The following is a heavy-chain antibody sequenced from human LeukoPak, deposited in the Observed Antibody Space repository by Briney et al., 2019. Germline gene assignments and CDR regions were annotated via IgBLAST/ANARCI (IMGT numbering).Heavy chain of an antibody. CDR1: GFTFSSYA. V-gene: IGHV3-23*01. CDR2: ISGSGGST. J-gene: IGHJ4*02. CDR3: AEDSNNLDPSANFDY. Sequence: QPGGSLRLSCAASGFTFSSYAMNWVRQAPGKGLEWVSGISGSGGSTYYADSVKGRFTISRDNSKNTLYLQMNSLRVEDTAVYYCAEDSNNLDPSANFDYWGQGTLVTVSS. D-gene: IGHD1-14*01.